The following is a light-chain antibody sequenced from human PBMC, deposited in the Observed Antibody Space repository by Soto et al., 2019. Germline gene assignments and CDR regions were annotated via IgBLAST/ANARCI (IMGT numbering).Light chain of an antibody. V-gene: IGKV1-39*01. CDR3: QQSYSKA. CDR1: QSISSW. J-gene: IGKJ1*01. CDR2: AAS. Sequence: DIQMTQSPSILSASVGARVTITCRASQSISSWLAWYQQKPGKAPKLLIYAASSLQSGVPSRFSGSGSGTEFTLTISSLQPEDFATYYCQQSYSKAFGQGTKVDIK.